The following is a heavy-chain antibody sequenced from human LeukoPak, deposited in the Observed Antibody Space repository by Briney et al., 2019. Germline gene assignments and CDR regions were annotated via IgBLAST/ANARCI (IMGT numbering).Heavy chain of an antibody. CDR3: ARNSPGYYRTRGFDY. Sequence: GRSLRLSCAASGFTFSSYGMHWVRQAPGKGLEWVAVISYDGSNKYYADSVKGRFTISRDNSKNTLYLQMNSLRAEDTAVYYCARNSPGYYRTRGFDYWGQGTLVTVSS. D-gene: IGHD3-22*01. J-gene: IGHJ4*02. CDR2: ISYDGSNK. V-gene: IGHV3-30*03. CDR1: GFTFSSYG.